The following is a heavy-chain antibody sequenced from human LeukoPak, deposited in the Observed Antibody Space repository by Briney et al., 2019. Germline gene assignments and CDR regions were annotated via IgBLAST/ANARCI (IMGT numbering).Heavy chain of an antibody. D-gene: IGHD3-10*01. CDR3: LRDLIR. V-gene: IGHV3-74*01. Sequence: GVSLRLSCVASGFTFRIYWMHWVRQPPGKGVVWLSRISTDGRSTNYADSVKGRFTISRDNARNTLYMKMNSLKAEDTAVYYCLRDLIRGDQGTLVTVSS. CDR2: ISTDGRST. CDR1: GFTFRIYW. J-gene: IGHJ4*02.